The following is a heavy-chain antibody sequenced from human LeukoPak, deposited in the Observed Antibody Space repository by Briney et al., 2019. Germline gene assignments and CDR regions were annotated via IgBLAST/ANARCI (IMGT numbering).Heavy chain of an antibody. CDR3: AKDSSSWFGGFDY. J-gene: IGHJ4*02. CDR1: GFTFDDYT. CDR2: ISWDGGST. V-gene: IGHV3-43*01. D-gene: IGHD6-13*01. Sequence: GGSLRLSCAASGFTFDDYTMHWVRQAPGKGLEWVSLISWDGGSTYYADSVKGRFTISRDNSKNSLYLQMNSLRTEDTALYYCAKDSSSWFGGFDYWGQGTLVTVSS.